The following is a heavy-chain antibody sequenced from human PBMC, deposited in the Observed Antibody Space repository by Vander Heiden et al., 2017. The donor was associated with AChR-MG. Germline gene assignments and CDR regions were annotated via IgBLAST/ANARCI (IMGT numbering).Heavy chain of an antibody. CDR3: ASPTEDYYYYMDV. V-gene: IGHV4-34*01. CDR1: RGPFSGYS. Sequence: QAQLQQWGAGLLKPSETLSLTCAAYRGPFSGYSWSWIRQPPGKGLEWIGEINHSGSTNYNPSLKSRVTISVDTSKNQFSLKLSSVTAADTAVYYCASPTEDYYYYMDVWGKGTTVTVSS. J-gene: IGHJ6*03. CDR2: INHSGST.